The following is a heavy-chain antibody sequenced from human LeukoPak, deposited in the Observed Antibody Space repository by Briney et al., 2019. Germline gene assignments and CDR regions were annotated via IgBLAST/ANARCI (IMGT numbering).Heavy chain of an antibody. V-gene: IGHV3-48*02. CDR2: ISSSSSTI. D-gene: IGHD6-13*01. J-gene: IGHJ4*02. Sequence: GGSLRLSCAASGFTFSSYSMNWVRQAPGKGLEWVSYISSSSSTIYYADSVKGRFTISRDNAKNSLYLQMNSLRDEDTAVYYCARVAAAAGTPYLDYWGQGTLVTVSS. CDR3: ARVAAAAGTPYLDY. CDR1: GFTFSSYS.